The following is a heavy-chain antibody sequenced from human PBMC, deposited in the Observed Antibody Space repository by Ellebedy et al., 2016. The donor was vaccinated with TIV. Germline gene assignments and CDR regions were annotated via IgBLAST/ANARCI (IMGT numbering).Heavy chain of an antibody. CDR1: GYTFTKYG. J-gene: IGHJ4*02. V-gene: IGHV1-18*01. Sequence: ASVKVSCXASGYTFTKYGVTWVRQAPGLGLEWMGWISPYNGNTNYAQKFRGRLTMTTDTSTSTVYMEMRSLTSNDTAMYSCARGDTVVVPADYWGQGTQVTVSS. CDR3: ARGDTVVVPADY. CDR2: ISPYNGNT. D-gene: IGHD2-2*01.